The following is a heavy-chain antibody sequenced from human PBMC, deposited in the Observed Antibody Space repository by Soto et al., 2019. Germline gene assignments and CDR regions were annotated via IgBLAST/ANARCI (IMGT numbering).Heavy chain of an antibody. D-gene: IGHD6-13*01. J-gene: IGHJ6*02. V-gene: IGHV3-23*04. CDR2: ISGSGGSS. Sequence: EVQLVESGGALEHPGGSLRLSCAAAGFAFSTYAMTWVRQAPGKGLEWVSVISGSGGSSYYAASVKGRFTISRDNSKNTLFLQMNGLRAEDTAVYYCAKVTKRAAAGRYEYYKYGMDVWGQGTTVTVSS. CDR3: AKVTKRAAAGRYEYYKYGMDV. CDR1: GFAFSTYA.